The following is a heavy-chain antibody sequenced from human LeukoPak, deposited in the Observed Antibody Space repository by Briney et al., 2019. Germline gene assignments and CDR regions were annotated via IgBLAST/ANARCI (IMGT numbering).Heavy chain of an antibody. J-gene: IGHJ3*02. D-gene: IGHD6-13*01. Sequence: SLRLSCAASGFTFDDYAMHWVRQAPGKGLEWVSGISWNSGSIGYADSVKGRFTISRDNAKNSLYLQMNSLRAEDMALYYCAKARGSSWYYRAFDIWGQGTMVTVSS. CDR2: ISWNSGSI. CDR1: GFTFDDYA. CDR3: AKARGSSWYYRAFDI. V-gene: IGHV3-9*03.